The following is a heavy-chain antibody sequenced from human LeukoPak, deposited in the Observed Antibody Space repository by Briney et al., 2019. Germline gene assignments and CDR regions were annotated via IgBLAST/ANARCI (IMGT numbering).Heavy chain of an antibody. D-gene: IGHD6-13*01. V-gene: IGHV1-18*01. CDR3: ARDRYSSSWDYGMDV. J-gene: IGHJ6*02. Sequence: ASVKVSCKASGYTFTSYGISWVRQAPGQGLEWMGRISAYNGNTNYAQKLQGRATMTTDTSTSTAYMELRSLRSDDTAVYYCARDRYSSSWDYGMDVWGQGTTVTVSS. CDR2: ISAYNGNT. CDR1: GYTFTSYG.